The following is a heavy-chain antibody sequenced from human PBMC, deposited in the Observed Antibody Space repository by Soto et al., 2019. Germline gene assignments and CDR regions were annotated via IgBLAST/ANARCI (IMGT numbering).Heavy chain of an antibody. J-gene: IGHJ6*02. CDR2: IYYSGST. Sequence: TSETLSLTCTVSGGSISSYYWSWIRQPPGKGLEWIGYIYYSGSTNYNPSLNSQVTISVDTSKNQFSLNVISVTAADTAVYYCRRSSRYSTDVWGQGTTVTVSS. CDR3: RRSSRYSTDV. D-gene: IGHD6-13*01. CDR1: GGSISSYY. V-gene: IGHV4-59*08.